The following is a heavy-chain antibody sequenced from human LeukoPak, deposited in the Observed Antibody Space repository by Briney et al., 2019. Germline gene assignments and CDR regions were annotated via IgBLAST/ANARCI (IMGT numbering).Heavy chain of an antibody. CDR1: GFTFSSYE. CDR2: ISSSGSYI. V-gene: IGHV3-48*03. J-gene: IGHJ6*02. Sequence: GGSLRLSCAASGFTFSSYEMNWVRQAPGKGLEWVSSISSSGSYIYYADSVKGRFTISRDNAKNSLYLQMNSLRAEDTAVYYCARDSTIFGVVIIPQYYYYGMDVWGQGTTVTVSS. CDR3: ARDSTIFGVVIIPQYYYYGMDV. D-gene: IGHD3-3*01.